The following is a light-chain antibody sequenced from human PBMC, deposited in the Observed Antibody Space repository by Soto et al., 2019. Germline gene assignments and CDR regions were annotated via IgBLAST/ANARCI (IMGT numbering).Light chain of an antibody. Sequence: DIQRTQSLASLSGSLGDKVTVTSQASQDISNYLNWYQQKPGKAPKLLIYDASNLETGVPSRFSGSESGTDFPFTIGVLPPEDIATYYCQRYDNIPLNFGGGTKVDIK. CDR3: QRYDNIPLN. CDR1: QDISNY. CDR2: DAS. V-gene: IGKV1-33*01. J-gene: IGKJ4*01.